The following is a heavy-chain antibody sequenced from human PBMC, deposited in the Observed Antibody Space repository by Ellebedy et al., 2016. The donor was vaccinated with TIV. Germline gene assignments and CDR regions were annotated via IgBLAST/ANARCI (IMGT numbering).Heavy chain of an antibody. Sequence: SETLSLTXAVYGGSFSGYYWSWIRQPPGKGLEWIGEINHSGSTNYNPSLKSRVTISVDTSKNQFSLKLSSVTAADTAVYYCARGRGYCGGDCYSDWGQGTLVTVSS. V-gene: IGHV4-34*01. J-gene: IGHJ4*02. D-gene: IGHD2-21*02. CDR1: GGSFSGYY. CDR3: ARGRGYCGGDCYSD. CDR2: INHSGST.